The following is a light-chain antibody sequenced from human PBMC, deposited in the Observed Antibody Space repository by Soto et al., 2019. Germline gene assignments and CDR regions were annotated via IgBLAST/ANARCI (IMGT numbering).Light chain of an antibody. Sequence: EIVMTQSPGTLSLSPGERATLSCRASQSVSSNFLAWYQQRPGQAPRLLMDGASSRAAGIPDRFSGSGSGTDFTLTISRLEPEDFAVYYCNHYGRSAIFTFGPGTTVDIK. CDR3: NHYGRSAIFT. CDR2: GAS. V-gene: IGKV3-20*01. CDR1: QSVSSNF. J-gene: IGKJ3*01.